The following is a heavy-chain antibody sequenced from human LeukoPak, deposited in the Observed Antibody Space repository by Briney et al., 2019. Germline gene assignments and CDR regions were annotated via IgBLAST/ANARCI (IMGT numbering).Heavy chain of an antibody. J-gene: IGHJ6*03. CDR3: ARVNEALGYCSSTSCSSMDV. V-gene: IGHV4-39*07. D-gene: IGHD2-2*01. Sequence: SETLSLTCTVSGGSISSSSYYWSWIRQPPGKGLEWIGSIYYSGDTYYNPSLKSRVTISVDTSKNQFSLKLSSVTAADTAVYYCARVNEALGYCSSTSCSSMDVWGKGTTVTVSS. CDR2: IYYSGDT. CDR1: GGSISSSSYY.